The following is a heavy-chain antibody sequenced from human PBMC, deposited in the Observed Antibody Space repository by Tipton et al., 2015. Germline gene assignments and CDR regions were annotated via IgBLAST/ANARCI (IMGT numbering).Heavy chain of an antibody. CDR1: GGTFSSYG. CDR2: IIPLFGRP. CDR3: ARDERWLQGSHHYAMDV. J-gene: IGHJ6*02. Sequence: QLVQSGAEVKKPGSSVNVSCKASGGTFSSYGINWVRQVPGQGLEWMGGIIPLFGRPNYAQKFQGRVTITADESTTTAYLELSNLRSEDTAIYFCARDERWLQGSHHYAMDVWGQGTTVTVSS. V-gene: IGHV1-69*19. D-gene: IGHD5-24*01.